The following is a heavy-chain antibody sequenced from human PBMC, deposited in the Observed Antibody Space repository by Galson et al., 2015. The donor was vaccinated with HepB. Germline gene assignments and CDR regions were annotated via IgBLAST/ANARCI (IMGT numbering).Heavy chain of an antibody. V-gene: IGHV1-69*10. D-gene: IGHD1-1*01. CDR3: AKRDNLGGMDV. CDR1: GGTFSSYA. CDR2: IIPIFDIT. J-gene: IGHJ6*02. Sequence: SVKVSCKASGGTFSSYAIPWVRQAPGQGLEWMGGIIPIFDITYYAEKLQGRVTITADKTTATAYMELSSLRSEDTAVYYCAKRDNLGGMDVWGQGTTVTVSS.